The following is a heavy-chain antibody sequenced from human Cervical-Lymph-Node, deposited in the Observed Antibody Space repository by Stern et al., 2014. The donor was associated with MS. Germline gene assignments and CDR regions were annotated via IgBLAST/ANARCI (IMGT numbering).Heavy chain of an antibody. CDR1: GYTFNSYY. V-gene: IGHV1-46*02. D-gene: IGHD1-1*01. CDR3: ARVLSLATSDS. J-gene: IGHJ4*02. CDR2: FNLSGSRT. Sequence: QMQLVQSGAAMRKPGASVKISCEASGYTFNSYYIHWVRQPLGQGLEWVALFNLSGSRTTYAQRLQGRVTVTGDTSTSTVYMELTGLKSEDTAVYYCARVLSLATSDSWGQGTLVVVSS.